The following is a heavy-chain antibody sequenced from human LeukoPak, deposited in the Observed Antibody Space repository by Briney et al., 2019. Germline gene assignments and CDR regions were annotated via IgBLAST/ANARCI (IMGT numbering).Heavy chain of an antibody. Sequence: SGTLSLTCAVYGGSFSGYYWSWIRQPPGKGLEWIGEINHSGSTNYNPSLKSRVTISVDTSKNQFSLKLSSVTAADTAVYYCARGREHYDFWSGYRTNWFDPWGQGTLVTVSS. D-gene: IGHD3-3*01. CDR2: INHSGST. CDR1: GGSFSGYY. V-gene: IGHV4-34*01. CDR3: ARGREHYDFWSGYRTNWFDP. J-gene: IGHJ5*02.